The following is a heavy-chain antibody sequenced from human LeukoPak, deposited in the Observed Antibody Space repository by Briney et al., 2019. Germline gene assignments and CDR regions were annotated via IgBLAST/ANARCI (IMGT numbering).Heavy chain of an antibody. D-gene: IGHD1-26*01. CDR2: IYYSGST. CDR1: GGSISSYY. V-gene: IGHV4-59*01. Sequence: SETLSLTCTVSGGSISSYYWSWLRQPPGKGLEWIGYIYYSGSTNYNPSLKSRVTISVDTSKNQFSLKLSSVTAADTAVYYCARFSGSYRAYYYYYMDVWGKGTTVTVSS. J-gene: IGHJ6*03. CDR3: ARFSGSYRAYYYYYMDV.